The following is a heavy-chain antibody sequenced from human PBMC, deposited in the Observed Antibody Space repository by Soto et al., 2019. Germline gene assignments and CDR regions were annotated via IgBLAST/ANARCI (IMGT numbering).Heavy chain of an antibody. CDR2: ISAENGDT. J-gene: IGHJ6*03. V-gene: IGHV1-18*01. D-gene: IGHD3-10*02. Sequence: QVQLVQSGAELKKPGASLKVSCKASGYIFLNYGVSWVRQAPGQGLEWIGWISAENGDTNYAQKFQGRATMTTDTLTSTAYVDVRSLSSHDTAVYYFARCVRISGYYVYYMDVWGKGITVTVSS. CDR3: ARCVRISGYYVYYMDV. CDR1: GYIFLNYG.